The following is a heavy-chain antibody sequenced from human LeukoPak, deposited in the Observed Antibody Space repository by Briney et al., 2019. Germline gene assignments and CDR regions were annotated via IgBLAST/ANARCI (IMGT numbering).Heavy chain of an antibody. J-gene: IGHJ4*02. CDR1: GFTFSSYG. CDR2: ISYDGSNK. D-gene: IGHD6-6*01. Sequence: PGGSLRLSCAASGFTFSSYGMHWVRQAPGKGLEWVAVISYDGSNKYYADSVKGRFTISRDNSKNTLYLQMNSLRAEDTAVYYCAKGRGIAARPSPFDYWGQGTLVTVSS. V-gene: IGHV3-30*18. CDR3: AKGRGIAARPSPFDY.